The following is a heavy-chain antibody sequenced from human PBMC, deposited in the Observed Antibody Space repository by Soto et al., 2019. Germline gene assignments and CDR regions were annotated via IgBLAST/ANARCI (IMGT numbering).Heavy chain of an antibody. D-gene: IGHD2-15*01. CDR3: ARTRTDCGGARCYSTLFAS. Sequence: QVQLQQSGPGLVKPSQTLSLTCAISGDSVSSNSATWSWIRQSPSRGLEWLGRTYYRSRWYNDYAIAVKNRINNNPDTSKNHFALQLNSVTPDDTAVYYCARTRTDCGGARCYSTLFASWSQGTLVTVSS. CDR1: GDSVSSNSAT. J-gene: IGHJ4*02. CDR2: TYYRSRWYN. V-gene: IGHV6-1*01.